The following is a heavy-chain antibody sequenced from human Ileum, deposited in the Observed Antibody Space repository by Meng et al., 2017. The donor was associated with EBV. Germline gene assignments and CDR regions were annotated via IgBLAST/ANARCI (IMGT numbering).Heavy chain of an antibody. Sequence: NRARTFDITDASSSSCVVTYISYWSCPRRPPRRRLGWIGVSYENGRTSYNPYLKNRATITLDTSANRFSLKLTSVTGAGTAIYYCARDIAIAGIHGGDYFDYWGQGTLVTVSS. CDR1: SSCVVTYISY. D-gene: IGHD6-19*01. V-gene: IGHV4-61*01. CDR2: SYENGRT. J-gene: IGHJ4*02. CDR3: ARDIAIAGIHGGDYFDY.